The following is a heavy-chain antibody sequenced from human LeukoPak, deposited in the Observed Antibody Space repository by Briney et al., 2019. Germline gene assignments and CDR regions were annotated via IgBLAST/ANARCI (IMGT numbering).Heavy chain of an antibody. CDR1: GFTFSSYG. CDR3: AKDLLVVVPAAMPIYYYYGMDV. D-gene: IGHD2-2*01. CDR2: ISYDGSNK. J-gene: IGHJ6*02. V-gene: IGHV3-30*18. Sequence: GGSLRLSCAASGFTFSSYGMHWVRQAPGKGLEWVAVISYDGSNKYYADSVKGRFTISRDNSKNTLYLQMNSLRAEDTAVYYCAKDLLVVVPAAMPIYYYYGMDVWGQGTTVTVSS.